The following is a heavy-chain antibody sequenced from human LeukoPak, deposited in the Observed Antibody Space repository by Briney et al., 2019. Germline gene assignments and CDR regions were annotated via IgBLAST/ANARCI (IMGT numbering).Heavy chain of an antibody. V-gene: IGHV1-18*01. D-gene: IGHD1-26*01. CDR3: ARDGPRSGSQPLDY. Sequence: ASVKVSCKASGYTFTSYGISWVRQASGQGLEWMGWISAYNGNTNYAQKLQGRVTMNTDTSTSTAYMELRSLRSDDTAVYYCARDGPRSGSQPLDYWGQGTLVTVSS. CDR2: ISAYNGNT. J-gene: IGHJ4*02. CDR1: GYTFTSYG.